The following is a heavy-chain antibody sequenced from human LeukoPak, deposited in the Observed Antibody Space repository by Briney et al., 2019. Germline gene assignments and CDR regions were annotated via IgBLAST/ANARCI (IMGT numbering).Heavy chain of an antibody. Sequence: SVKVSCKASGGTFTSYAISWVRQAPGQGLEWMGGFIPIFGTANYAQKFQGRVTITGDKSTSTVYMELSSLKSEDTAVYYCARDRYYGSGSYGYYGMDVWGKGTTVTVSS. CDR1: GGTFTSYA. CDR3: ARDRYYGSGSYGYYGMDV. J-gene: IGHJ6*04. CDR2: FIPIFGTA. V-gene: IGHV1-69*06. D-gene: IGHD3-10*01.